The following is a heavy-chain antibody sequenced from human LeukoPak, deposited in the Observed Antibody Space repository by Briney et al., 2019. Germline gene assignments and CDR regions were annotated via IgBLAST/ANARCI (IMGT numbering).Heavy chain of an antibody. CDR3: AKDREAYGSGSYGDY. CDR1: GFTFSSYA. D-gene: IGHD3-10*01. CDR2: ISGSGGST. Sequence: GGSLRLSCAASGFTFSSYAMSWVRQAPGKGLEWVSAISGSGGSTYYADSVKGRFTISRDNSKNTLYLQMNSLRAEDTAVYYCAKDREAYGSGSYGDYWGQGTLITVSS. V-gene: IGHV3-23*01. J-gene: IGHJ4*02.